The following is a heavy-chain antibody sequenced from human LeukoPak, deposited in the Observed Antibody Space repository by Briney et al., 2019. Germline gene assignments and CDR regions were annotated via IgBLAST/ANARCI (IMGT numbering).Heavy chain of an antibody. D-gene: IGHD1-26*01. CDR1: GFTVSNAW. J-gene: IGHJ4*02. V-gene: IGHV3-15*04. Sequence: GRSLRLSCAASGFTVSNAWMTWVRQAPGPGLEWVGRIGSKTDGGTTDYAAPVKGRFTISRDDSENTLFLQMNSLKTEDTAVYYCTTGLSGHWGQGTLVTVSS. CDR3: TTGLSGH. CDR2: IGSKTDGGTT.